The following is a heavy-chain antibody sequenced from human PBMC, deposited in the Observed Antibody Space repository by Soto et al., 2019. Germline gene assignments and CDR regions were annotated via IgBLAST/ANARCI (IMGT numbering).Heavy chain of an antibody. CDR1: GFIFSSYA. Sequence: PGGSLRLSCAASGFIFSSYAMSWVRQAPGKGLEWVSAISGGGDSTYYADSVKGRFTISRDNSKNTLYLQMNSLRVEDTAVFYCAKDRQQWLSEGFDCWGQGTLVTVSS. CDR2: ISGGGDST. CDR3: AKDRQQWLSEGFDC. V-gene: IGHV3-23*01. D-gene: IGHD6-19*01. J-gene: IGHJ4*02.